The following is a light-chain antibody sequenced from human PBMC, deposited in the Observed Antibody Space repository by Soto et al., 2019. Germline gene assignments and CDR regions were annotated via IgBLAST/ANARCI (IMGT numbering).Light chain of an antibody. CDR1: TSNIGTHT. V-gene: IGLV1-44*01. CDR3: ATWDDSLNVV. J-gene: IGLJ2*01. CDR2: SDN. Sequence: QSDLTQSPSASGTPGQRVSISCSGSTSNIGTHTVNWYQHDPGTAPKLLIYSDNQRPSAVPGRFSGSKSGTSASLAISGLLSEDEADYYCATWDDSLNVVFGGGTKVTVL.